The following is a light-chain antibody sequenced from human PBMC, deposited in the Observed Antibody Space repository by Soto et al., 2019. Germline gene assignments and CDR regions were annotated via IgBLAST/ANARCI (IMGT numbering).Light chain of an antibody. CDR3: QQRSNWPRYT. V-gene: IGKV3-11*01. CDR2: DAS. Sequence: EIVLPQSPATLSLSPGERATLSCRASQSVSSYLAWYQQKPGKAPRLLIYDASNRATGIPARFSGSGSGTDFTLTISGLEPEDVAVSYCQQRSNWPRYTCGQGTKLEIK. CDR1: QSVSSY. J-gene: IGKJ2*01.